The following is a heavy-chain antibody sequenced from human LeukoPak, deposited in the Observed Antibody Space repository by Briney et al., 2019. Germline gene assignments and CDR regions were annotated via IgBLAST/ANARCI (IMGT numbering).Heavy chain of an antibody. J-gene: IGHJ6*03. V-gene: IGHV1-8*01. CDR3: ARRYYYYYYMDV. CDR2: MNPNSGNT. CDR1: GYTFTSYD. Sequence: GASVKVSCKASGYTFTSYDINWVRQATGQGLEWMGWMNPNSGNTGYAQKFQGRVTMTRNTSISTAYMELSSLRSEDTAVYYCARRYYYYYYMDVWGEGTTVTVSS.